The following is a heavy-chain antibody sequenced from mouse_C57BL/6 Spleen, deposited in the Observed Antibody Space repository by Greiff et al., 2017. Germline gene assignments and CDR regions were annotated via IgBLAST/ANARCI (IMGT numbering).Heavy chain of an antibody. CDR2: IDPNSGGT. CDR1: GYTFTSYW. Sequence: VQLQQPGAELVKPGASVKLSCKASGYTFTSYWMHWVKQRPGRGLEWIGRIDPNSGGTKYNEKFKSKATLTVDKPSSTAYMQLSSLTSADSAVYYCARDYGSSYDAMDYWGQGTSATVSS. D-gene: IGHD1-1*01. CDR3: ARDYGSSYDAMDY. J-gene: IGHJ4*01. V-gene: IGHV1-72*01.